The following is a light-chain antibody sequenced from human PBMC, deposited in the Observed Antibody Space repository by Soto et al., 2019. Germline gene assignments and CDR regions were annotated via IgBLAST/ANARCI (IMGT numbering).Light chain of an antibody. V-gene: IGKV3-15*01. CDR3: QQYNSWRQIT. CDR2: GAS. Sequence: EIVMTQSPATLSVSPGERATLSCRASQSIRINVGWYQQRPGQAPRLLIYGASTRATGIPARFSGSGSGTEFTLTISSLECEDYAVYYCQQYNSWRQITFGQGTRLEIK. CDR1: QSIRIN. J-gene: IGKJ5*01.